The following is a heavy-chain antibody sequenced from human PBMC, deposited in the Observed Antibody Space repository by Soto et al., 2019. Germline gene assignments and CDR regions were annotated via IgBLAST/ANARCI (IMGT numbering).Heavy chain of an antibody. CDR3: AKGDYYDSSGYYSVGSLTY. CDR2: ISYDGSNK. D-gene: IGHD3-22*01. CDR1: GFTFSSYG. Sequence: GWSLRLSCAASGFTFSSYGMHWVRHAPGKGLEWVAVISYDGSNKYYADSVKGRFTISRDNSKNTLYLQMNSLRAEDTAVYYCAKGDYYDSSGYYSVGSLTYWGQGTRVTVSS. V-gene: IGHV3-30*18. J-gene: IGHJ4*02.